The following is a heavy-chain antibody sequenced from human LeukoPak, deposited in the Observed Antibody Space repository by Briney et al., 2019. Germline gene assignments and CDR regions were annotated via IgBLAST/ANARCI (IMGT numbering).Heavy chain of an antibody. Sequence: PGRSLRLSCAASGFTFSSYGMHWVRQAPGKGLEWVAVISYDGSNKYYADSVKGRFTISRDNSKNSLYLQMNSLRAEDTAVYYCARDRGDGYKVYFQHWGQGTLVTVSS. CDR1: GFTFSSYG. J-gene: IGHJ1*01. CDR3: ARDRGDGYKVYFQH. CDR2: ISYDGSNK. D-gene: IGHD5-24*01. V-gene: IGHV3-30*03.